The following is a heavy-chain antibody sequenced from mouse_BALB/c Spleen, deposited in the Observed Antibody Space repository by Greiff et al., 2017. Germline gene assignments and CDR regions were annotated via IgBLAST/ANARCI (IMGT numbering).Heavy chain of an antibody. CDR1: GFNIKDYY. CDR3: ARSDGNFCFDY. J-gene: IGHJ2*01. V-gene: IGHV14-1*02. CDR2: IDPENGNT. Sequence: VQLQQSGAELVRPGALVKLSCKASGFNIKDYYMHWVKQRPEQGLEWIGWIDPENGNTIYDPKFQGKASITADTSSNTAYLQLSSLTSEDTAVYYCARSDGNFCFDYWGQGTTLTVSA. D-gene: IGHD2-1*01.